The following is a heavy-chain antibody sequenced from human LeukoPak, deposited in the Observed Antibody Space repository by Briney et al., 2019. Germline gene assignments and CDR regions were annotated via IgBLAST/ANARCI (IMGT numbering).Heavy chain of an antibody. J-gene: IGHJ3*02. CDR2: IYYSGST. V-gene: IGHV4-59*01. CDR1: GGSISSYY. Sequence: SETLSLTCTVPGGSISSYYWSWIRQPPGKGLEWIGYIYYSGSTNYNPSLQSRVTISVDTSENQFSLKLSSVTAADTAVYYCARDLGNAFDIWGQGTMVTVSS. CDR3: ARDLGNAFDI. D-gene: IGHD3-16*01.